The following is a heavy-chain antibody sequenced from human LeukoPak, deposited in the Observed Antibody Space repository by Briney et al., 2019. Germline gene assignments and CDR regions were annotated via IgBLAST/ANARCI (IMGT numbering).Heavy chain of an antibody. CDR2: IVVASGNT. V-gene: IGHV1-58*01. CDR1: GLTFSSSA. CDR3: ARDSCSSTSCRMGGFDY. Sequence: VASVKVSCKASGLTFSSSAVQWVRQARGQRLEWIGWIVVASGNTKYAQKFQERVTITRDKSASTAYMELSSLRSEDTAVYYCARDSCSSTSCRMGGFDYWGQGTLVTVSS. J-gene: IGHJ4*02. D-gene: IGHD2-2*01.